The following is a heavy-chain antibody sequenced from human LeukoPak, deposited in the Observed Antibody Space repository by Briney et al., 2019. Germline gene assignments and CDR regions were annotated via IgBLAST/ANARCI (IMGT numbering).Heavy chain of an antibody. Sequence: GESLKISCKGSGYSFTSYCIGWVRQMPGKGLEWMGIIYPGDSDTRYSPSFQGLVTISADKSISTAYLQWSSLKASDAAMYYCARQTMVSSRGFDPWGQGTLVTVSS. CDR3: ARQTMVSSRGFDP. D-gene: IGHD3-10*01. J-gene: IGHJ5*02. CDR1: GYSFTSYC. CDR2: IYPGDSDT. V-gene: IGHV5-51*01.